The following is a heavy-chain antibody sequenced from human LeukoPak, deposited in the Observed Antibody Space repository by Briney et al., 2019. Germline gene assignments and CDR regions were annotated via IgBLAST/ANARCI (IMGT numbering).Heavy chain of an antibody. J-gene: IGHJ4*02. CDR1: GFTFSNAW. CDR3: AKEFFSDIVAVAGSRRGALDY. V-gene: IGHV3-15*01. Sequence: PGGSLRLSCAASGFTFSNAWMSWVRQAPGKGLEWVGRIKSKTDGGTTDYAAPVKGRFTISRDDSKNTLYLQMNSLRAEDTAVYYCAKEFFSDIVAVAGSRRGALDYWGQGTLVTVSS. D-gene: IGHD6-19*01. CDR2: IKSKTDGGTT.